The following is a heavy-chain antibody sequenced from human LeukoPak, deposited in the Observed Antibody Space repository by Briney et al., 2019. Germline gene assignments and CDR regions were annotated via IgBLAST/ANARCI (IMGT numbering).Heavy chain of an antibody. CDR3: ARDLIFGVVSATFDY. CDR2: INPNSGGT. V-gene: IGHV1-2*06. Sequence: GASVKVSCKASGYTFATFGVSWVRQAPGQGLEWMGRINPNSGGTNYAQKFQGRVTMTRDTSISTAYMELSRLRSDDTAVYYCARDLIFGVVSATFDYWGQGTLVTVSS. CDR1: GYTFATFG. J-gene: IGHJ4*02. D-gene: IGHD3-3*01.